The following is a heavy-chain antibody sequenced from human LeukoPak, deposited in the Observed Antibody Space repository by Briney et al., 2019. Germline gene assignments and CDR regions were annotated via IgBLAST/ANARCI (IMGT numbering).Heavy chain of an antibody. CDR2: ISGSGGKT. D-gene: IGHD6-13*01. CDR1: GFTFTNAW. Sequence: GGSLRLSCAASGFTFTNAWMSWVRQAPGKGLEWVSSISGSGGKTYCADSVKGRFTISRDNSKNTLYLQMNSLRAEDTAVYYCAGYSSSWYVSDYWGQGTLVTVSS. CDR3: AGYSSSWYVSDY. J-gene: IGHJ4*02. V-gene: IGHV3-23*01.